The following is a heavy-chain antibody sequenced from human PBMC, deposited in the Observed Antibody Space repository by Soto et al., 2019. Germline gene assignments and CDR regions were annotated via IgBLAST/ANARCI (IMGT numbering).Heavy chain of an antibody. CDR3: ARAGEEYSSGWYLDY. V-gene: IGHV3-30-3*01. J-gene: IGHJ4*02. Sequence: QVQLVESGGGVVQPGRSLRLSCAASGFTFSSYAMHWVRQAPGKGLEWMAVISYDGSNKYYADSVKGRFTISRDNSKNTLYLQMNSLRAEDTAVYYCARAGEEYSSGWYLDYWGQGTLVTVSS. CDR2: ISYDGSNK. D-gene: IGHD6-19*01. CDR1: GFTFSSYA.